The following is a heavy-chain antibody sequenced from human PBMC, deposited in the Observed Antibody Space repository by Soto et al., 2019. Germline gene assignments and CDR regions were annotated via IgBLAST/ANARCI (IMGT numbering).Heavy chain of an antibody. V-gene: IGHV1-18*01. CDR1: GYSFTNYG. CDR2: ISGSNGET. Sequence: QDQLVQSGAEVKKPGASVTVSCKASGYSFTNYGMSWVRQAPGQGLEWMGWISGSNGETHHAQNFQGRVTMTTDTLTNTAYMQLRSLRSDDTAVYYCARCYCSVGSCFSCWHFDLWGRGSLVTVSS. CDR3: ARCYCSVGSCFSCWHFDL. D-gene: IGHD2-15*01. J-gene: IGHJ2*01.